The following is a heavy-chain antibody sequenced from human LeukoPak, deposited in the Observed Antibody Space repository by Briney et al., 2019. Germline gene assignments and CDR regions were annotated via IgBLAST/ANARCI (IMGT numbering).Heavy chain of an antibody. J-gene: IGHJ4*02. D-gene: IGHD4-23*01. V-gene: IGHV1-69*13. CDR3: ARVAVDYGGEIDY. Sequence: ASVKVSCKSSGYTSITYGISWMRQAPGQGLEWMGGIIPIFGTANYAQKFQGRVTITADESTSTAYMELSSLRSEDTAVYYRARVAVDYGGEIDYWGQGTLVTVSS. CDR2: IIPIFGTA. CDR1: GYTSITYG.